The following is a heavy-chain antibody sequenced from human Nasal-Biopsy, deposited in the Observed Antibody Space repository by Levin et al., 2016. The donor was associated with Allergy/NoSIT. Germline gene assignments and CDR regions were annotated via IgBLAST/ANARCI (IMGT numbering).Heavy chain of an antibody. V-gene: IGHV3-74*01. CDR2: IDSDGRFT. D-gene: IGHD3-22*01. Sequence: GESLKISCAASGFTFDTYVMTWVRQAPGKGLVWVSGIDSDGRFTTYADSVKGRFTISRDKAKNTLYLQMNSLSAEDTAVYYCVRDKGSAYYLSYFDYWGQGTLVTVSS. CDR1: GFTFDTYV. CDR3: VRDKGSAYYLSYFDY. J-gene: IGHJ4*02.